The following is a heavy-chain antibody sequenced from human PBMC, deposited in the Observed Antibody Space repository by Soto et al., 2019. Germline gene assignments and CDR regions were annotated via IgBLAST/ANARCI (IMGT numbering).Heavy chain of an antibody. CDR2: IYYSGST. Sequence: QVQLQESGPGLVKPSQTLSLTCTVSGGSISSGGYYWSWIRQHPGKGLEWIGYIYYSGSTYYNPSLKSRVTISVDTSKNQFSLKLSSVTAAATAVYYCARDSYSSSWLGGMDVWGQGTTVTVSS. V-gene: IGHV4-31*03. J-gene: IGHJ6*02. CDR3: ARDSYSSSWLGGMDV. D-gene: IGHD6-13*01. CDR1: GGSISSGGYY.